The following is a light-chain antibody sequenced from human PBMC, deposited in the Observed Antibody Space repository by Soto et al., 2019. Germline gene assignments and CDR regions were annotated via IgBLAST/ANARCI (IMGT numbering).Light chain of an antibody. CDR3: QQYGSSPLT. CDR2: GAS. J-gene: IGKJ4*01. V-gene: IGKV3-20*01. CDR1: QSVSSSY. Sequence: EIVLTQSPGTLSLSPGERATLSCRASQSVSSSYLAWYQQRPGRVPRLLMHGASTRASGIPDRFSGSGSGTDFTLTISRLEPEDFAVYYCQQYGSSPLTFGGGTKVEI.